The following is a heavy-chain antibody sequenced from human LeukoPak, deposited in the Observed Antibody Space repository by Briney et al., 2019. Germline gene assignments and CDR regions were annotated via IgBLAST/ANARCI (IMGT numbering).Heavy chain of an antibody. CDR1: GITASSYA. J-gene: IGHJ3*02. V-gene: IGHV3-23*01. CDR3: AKDPNGDYIGAFDM. D-gene: IGHD4-17*01. Sequence: GGSLRLSCAASGITASSYAMTWVRQVPGKGLEWVSTISGSGDRTLYADSVKGRFTISRDNFKNTLYLQMNSLRAEDTALYHCAKDPNGDYIGAFDMWGQGTMVTVPS. CDR2: ISGSGDRT.